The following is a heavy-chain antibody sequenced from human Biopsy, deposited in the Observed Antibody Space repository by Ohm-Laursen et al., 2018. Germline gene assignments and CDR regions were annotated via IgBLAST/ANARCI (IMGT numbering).Heavy chain of an antibody. Sequence: ASVKASCKASGGTFSSDIFAWVRQAPGQRPEWMGDVMPFFGTAQYAPKIQGRVSMTADKTTYTAYMELTSLTSEDTAVYFCARHYYDTSGYNWFDPWGQGTLVTVSS. CDR1: GGTFSSDI. CDR2: VMPFFGTA. J-gene: IGHJ5*02. D-gene: IGHD3-22*01. V-gene: IGHV1-69*06. CDR3: ARHYYDTSGYNWFDP.